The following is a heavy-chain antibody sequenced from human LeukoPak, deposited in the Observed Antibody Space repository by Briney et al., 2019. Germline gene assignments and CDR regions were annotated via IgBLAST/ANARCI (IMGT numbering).Heavy chain of an antibody. CDR3: AREVVAATHNWFDP. Sequence: GGSLRLSCAASGFTFSSYSMNWVRQAPGKGLEWVSSISSSSSYIYYADSVKGRFTISRDNAKNSLYLQMNSLRAEDTAVYYCAREVVAATHNWFDPWGQGTLVTVPS. J-gene: IGHJ5*02. V-gene: IGHV3-21*01. D-gene: IGHD2-15*01. CDR1: GFTFSSYS. CDR2: ISSSSSYI.